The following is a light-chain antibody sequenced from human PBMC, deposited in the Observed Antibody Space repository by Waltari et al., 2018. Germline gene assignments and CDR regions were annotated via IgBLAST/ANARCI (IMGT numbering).Light chain of an antibody. J-gene: IGLJ2*01. CDR2: EVS. CDR3: SSYAGSNSFGL. V-gene: IGLV2-11*01. Sequence: QAALTQPRSVSGSPGQSVTISCIGTSSDIGDYNYVSWYQQHPGTAPKLMIYEVSKRPSGVSDRFSGSKSGNTASLTISGLQAEDEADYYCSSYAGSNSFGLFGGGTRLTVL. CDR1: SSDIGDYNY.